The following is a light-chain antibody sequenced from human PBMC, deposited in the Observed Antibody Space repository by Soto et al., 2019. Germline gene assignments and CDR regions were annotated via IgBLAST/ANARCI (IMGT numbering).Light chain of an antibody. V-gene: IGKV3-20*01. CDR2: GSS. CDR1: QRVSSRY. Sequence: EIVLTQSPGTLSLSPGERATISCRASQRVSSRYFAWFQQRPGQVPRLLIFGSSSRAPGIPDRFSGSGSGTDLSLTISRLEPEDFGVYYCQQYYHSPRTFGQGTKVEIK. CDR3: QQYYHSPRT. J-gene: IGKJ1*01.